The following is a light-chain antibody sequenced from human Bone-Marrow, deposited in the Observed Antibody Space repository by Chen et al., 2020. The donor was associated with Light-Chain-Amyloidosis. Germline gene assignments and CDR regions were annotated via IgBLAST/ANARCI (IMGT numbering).Light chain of an antibody. Sequence: EIVLTQSPGTLSLSPGAGANLSCRASQTISGKYFTWYQQKFSQAPRLLIYGSSSRATGLPDRCTGSVSGTDLTLTSNRLEPEDFAMYYCQQYGTSPLTYGGGTKVEIK. CDR1: QTISGKY. J-gene: IGKJ4*01. CDR3: QQYGTSPLT. V-gene: IGKV3-20*01. CDR2: GSS.